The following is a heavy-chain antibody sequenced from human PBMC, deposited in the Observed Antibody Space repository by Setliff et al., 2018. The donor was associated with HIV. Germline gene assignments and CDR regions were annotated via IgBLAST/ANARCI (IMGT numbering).Heavy chain of an antibody. Sequence: GGSLRLSCAASGFKYSDFNMNWIRQAPGKGLEWISYISRTGTTIYYADSVKGRFTISRDNPKNSLFLQADSLRVEDTAVYYCARERDSSGPVADAFDIWGQGTMVTVS. J-gene: IGHJ3*02. V-gene: IGHV3-11*01. CDR3: ARERDSSGPVADAFDI. CDR1: GFKYSDFN. D-gene: IGHD3-22*01. CDR2: ISRTGTTI.